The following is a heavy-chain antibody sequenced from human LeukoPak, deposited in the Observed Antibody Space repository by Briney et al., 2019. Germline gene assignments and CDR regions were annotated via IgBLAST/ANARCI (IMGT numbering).Heavy chain of an antibody. Sequence: PGGSLRLSCAASGFTFDDYAMHWVRQAPGKGLEWVSGISWNSGSIGYADSVKGRFTISRDNAKNSLYLQMNSLRAEDTALYYCAKALAAIPTWFDPWGQGTLVTVSS. D-gene: IGHD2-2*02. V-gene: IGHV3-9*01. CDR2: ISWNSGSI. CDR1: GFTFDDYA. CDR3: AKALAAIPTWFDP. J-gene: IGHJ5*02.